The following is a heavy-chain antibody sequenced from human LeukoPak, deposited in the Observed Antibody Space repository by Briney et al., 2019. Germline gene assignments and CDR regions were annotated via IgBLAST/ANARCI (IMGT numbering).Heavy chain of an antibody. CDR3: ARIDYSNAFDI. V-gene: IGHV1-8*03. CDR1: GYTFTTYD. D-gene: IGHD4-11*01. CDR2: MNPNSGNT. Sequence: ASVKVSCKASGYTFTTYDINWVRQATGQGLEWLGWMNPNSGNTGCAQKFQGRVTITRNTSISTAYMELSSLRSEDTAVHYCARIDYSNAFDIWGQGTMVTVSS. J-gene: IGHJ3*02.